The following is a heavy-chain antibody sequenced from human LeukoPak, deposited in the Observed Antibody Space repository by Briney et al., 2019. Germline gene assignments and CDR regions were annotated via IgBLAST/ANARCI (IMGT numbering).Heavy chain of an antibody. J-gene: IGHJ4*02. Sequence: PGGSLRLSCAASGFTFSSFGIYWVRQAPGKGLEWVAFIRNDGSNRYYADSVKGRFTISRDNSKNTLYLQMNSLRLEDTAIYYCAKIGVATTPVVWGQGTLVTVSS. CDR1: GFTFSSFG. CDR2: IRNDGSNR. D-gene: IGHD5-24*01. V-gene: IGHV3-30*02. CDR3: AKIGVATTPVV.